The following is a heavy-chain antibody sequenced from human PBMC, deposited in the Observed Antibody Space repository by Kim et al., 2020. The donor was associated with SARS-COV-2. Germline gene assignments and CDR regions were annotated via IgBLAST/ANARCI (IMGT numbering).Heavy chain of an antibody. CDR3: ARRDASSAVDQCFFYYFGMDV. Sequence: AVKVSCKTSGGAFNTFVISWVRQAPGRGLEWMGRIVPVLNKANYAQTFQGRVTLTADKFTNTAYMELKSLRSDDTAVYYCARRDASSAVDQCFFYYFGMDVWGQGTTITVSS. CDR2: IVPVLNKA. CDR1: GGAFNTFV. D-gene: IGHD5-18*01. J-gene: IGHJ6*02. V-gene: IGHV1-69*04.